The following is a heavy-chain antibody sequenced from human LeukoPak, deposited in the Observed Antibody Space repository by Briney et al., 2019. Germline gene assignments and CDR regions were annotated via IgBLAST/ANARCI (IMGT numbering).Heavy chain of an antibody. CDR3: AREYGGYVRYFDY. D-gene: IGHD5-12*01. CDR1: GFTFSSYW. CDR2: INSDGSST. J-gene: IGHJ4*02. V-gene: IGHV3-74*01. Sequence: GGSLRLSCAASGFTFSSYWMHWVRQAPGKGQVWVSRINSDGSSTSYADSVKGRFTISRDNAKNTLYLQMNSLRAEDTAVYYCAREYGGYVRYFDYWGQGTLVTVSS.